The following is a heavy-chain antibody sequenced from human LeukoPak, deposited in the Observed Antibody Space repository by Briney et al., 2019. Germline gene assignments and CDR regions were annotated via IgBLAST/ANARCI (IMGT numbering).Heavy chain of an antibody. CDR3: ARRRTSYGPFDY. D-gene: IGHD1-14*01. CDR2: IYTSGST. V-gene: IGHV4-4*07. J-gene: IGHJ4*02. CDR1: GGSISSYY. Sequence: NSSETLSLTCTVSGGSISSYYWSWVRQPAGKGLEWIGRIYTSGSTNYNPSLKSRVTMSVDTSKNQFSLKLSSVTAADTAVYYCARRRTSYGPFDYWGQGTLVTVSS.